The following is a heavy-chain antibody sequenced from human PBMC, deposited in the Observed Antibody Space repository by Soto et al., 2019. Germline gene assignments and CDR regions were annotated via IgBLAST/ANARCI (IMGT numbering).Heavy chain of an antibody. CDR2: ISWNSGSK. J-gene: IGHJ3*02. D-gene: IGHD2-15*01. V-gene: IGHV3-9*01. CDR3: AKGGRYCSGGSCYSGAFDI. CDR1: GFTFDDSA. Sequence: EVKLVESGGGLVQPGRSLRLSCAASGFTFDDSAMHWVRQAPGKGLEWVSGISWNSGSKGYGDSVKGRFTISRDNAKNSLYLQMNSLTPEDAALYSCAKGGRYCSGGSCYSGAFDIWGQGTMVTVSS.